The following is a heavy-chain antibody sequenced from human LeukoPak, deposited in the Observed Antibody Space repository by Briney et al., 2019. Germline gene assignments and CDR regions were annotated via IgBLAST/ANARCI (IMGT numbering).Heavy chain of an antibody. V-gene: IGHV5-10-1*01. J-gene: IGHJ4*02. CDR3: ARLWFGELGGPDY. CDR2: IDPSDSYT. Sequence: GESLKTSCKGSGYSFTSYCIVWVRQMPGKGLEWMGKIDPSDSYTNYSPSFQGHVTISADKSISTAFLQWSSLKASDTAMYYCARLWFGELGGPDYWGQGTLVTVSS. CDR1: GYSFTSYC. D-gene: IGHD3-10*01.